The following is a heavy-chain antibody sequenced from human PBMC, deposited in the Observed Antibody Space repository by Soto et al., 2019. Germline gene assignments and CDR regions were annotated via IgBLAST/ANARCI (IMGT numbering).Heavy chain of an antibody. CDR3: VRDYYYDSSGYPGADYYGMDV. D-gene: IGHD3-22*01. CDR2: IYYSGRT. Sequence: SETLSLTCSVSGDSISSYYWSWIRQSPGKGLEWIGYIYYSGRTNYTPSLRSRVTISVDTSKNQLSLELSSVTAADTAVYYCVRDYYYDSSGYPGADYYGMDVWDQGTTVTVSS. V-gene: IGHV4-59*01. J-gene: IGHJ6*02. CDR1: GDSISSYY.